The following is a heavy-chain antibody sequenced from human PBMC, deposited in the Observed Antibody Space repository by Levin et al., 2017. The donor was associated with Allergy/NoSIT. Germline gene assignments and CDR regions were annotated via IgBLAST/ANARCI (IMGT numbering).Heavy chain of an antibody. CDR2: IYHSGST. Sequence: KSSETLSLTCAVSGGSISSSNRWSWVRQPPGEGLGWVGEIYHSGSTNYTQSLKSRVTISVDKSKNTLSLKLSTVTAADTAVYYCARRRWSGGSCSTKRDFDYWGQGTLVTVSS. V-gene: IGHV4-4*02. D-gene: IGHD2-15*01. J-gene: IGHJ4*02. CDR3: ARRRWSGGSCSTKRDFDY. CDR1: GGSISSSNR.